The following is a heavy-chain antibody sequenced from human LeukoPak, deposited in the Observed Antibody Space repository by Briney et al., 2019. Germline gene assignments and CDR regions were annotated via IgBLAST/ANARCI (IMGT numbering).Heavy chain of an antibody. Sequence: SETLSLTCAVSGDSISSGGYWWSWIRQHPGKGPVWIGYISYGGNTYYNPSLKSRVAISADTPKNQFSLKLSSTTAADTAVYYCARAPVATPSEFDYWGQGTLVTVSS. V-gene: IGHV4-31*11. D-gene: IGHD5-12*01. CDR1: GDSISSGGYW. CDR3: ARAPVATPSEFDY. CDR2: ISYGGNT. J-gene: IGHJ4*02.